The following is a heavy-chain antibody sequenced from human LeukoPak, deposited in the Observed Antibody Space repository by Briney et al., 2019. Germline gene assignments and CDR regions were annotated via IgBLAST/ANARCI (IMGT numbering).Heavy chain of an antibody. D-gene: IGHD6-13*01. CDR2: IIPIFDTA. Sequence: SVNLSCTASGATFTSYTISWVRHAPGQGLEWMGGIIPIFDTANYAQNFQGRVTITANESAGTAYMELSSLRCEDTAVYYCARDLGGSDSSSWYVWDYWGQGTLVTVSS. CDR1: GATFTSYT. CDR3: ARDLGGSDSSSWYVWDY. J-gene: IGHJ4*02. V-gene: IGHV1-69*13.